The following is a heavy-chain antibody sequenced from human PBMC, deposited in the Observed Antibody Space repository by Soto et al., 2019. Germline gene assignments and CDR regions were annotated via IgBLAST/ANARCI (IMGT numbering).Heavy chain of an antibody. Sequence: GGSLRLSCAASGFTFSSYDMHWVRQAPGRGLEWVAVIWFDGSNKYYADSVKGRFTLSRDNSKNTLYLQMNSLKAEDTAVYYCATGGGTYLDYWGQGTLVTVSS. V-gene: IGHV3-33*01. CDR2: IWFDGSNK. CDR3: ATGGGTYLDY. CDR1: GFTFSSYD. J-gene: IGHJ4*02. D-gene: IGHD3-16*01.